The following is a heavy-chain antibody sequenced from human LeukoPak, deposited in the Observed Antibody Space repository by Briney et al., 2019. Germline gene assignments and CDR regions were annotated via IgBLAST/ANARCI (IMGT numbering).Heavy chain of an antibody. D-gene: IGHD2-21*02. J-gene: IGHJ4*02. Sequence: GGSLRLSCAASGFSVSNTYMSWVRQAPGKGLEWASIIYSGGNTYYAGSVKGRFTISRDNSKNTLYLQMNRLRPEDTAVYYCARGTVTAPDYWGQGTLVTVSS. V-gene: IGHV3-53*01. CDR2: IYSGGNT. CDR1: GFSVSNTY. CDR3: ARGTVTAPDY.